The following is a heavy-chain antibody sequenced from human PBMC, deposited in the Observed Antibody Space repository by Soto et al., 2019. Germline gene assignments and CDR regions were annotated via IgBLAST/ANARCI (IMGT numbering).Heavy chain of an antibody. D-gene: IGHD2-2*01. CDR3: ISYQLPFDY. CDR2: ISSSSSTI. CDR1: GFTFSSYS. J-gene: IGHJ4*02. V-gene: IGHV3-48*01. Sequence: EVQLVESGGGLVQPGGSLRLSCAASGFTFSSYSMNWVRQAPGKGLEWVSYISSSSSTIYYAASVKGRFTISRDNAKNSLYLQMNSLRAEDTAVYYCISYQLPFDYWGQGTLVTVSS.